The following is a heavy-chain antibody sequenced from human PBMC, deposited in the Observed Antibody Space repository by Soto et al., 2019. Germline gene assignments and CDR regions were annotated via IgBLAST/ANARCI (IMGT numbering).Heavy chain of an antibody. V-gene: IGHV4-4*02. Sequence: SETLSLTCAVSSGSISSSNWWSWVRQPPGTGLEWIGEIYHSGSTNYNPSLKSRVTISVDKSKNQFSLKLSSVTAADTAVYYCALVRGVYGRRDWFDPWGQGTLVTVSS. CDR3: ALVRGVYGRRDWFDP. D-gene: IGHD3-10*01. CDR1: SGSISSSNW. J-gene: IGHJ5*02. CDR2: IYHSGST.